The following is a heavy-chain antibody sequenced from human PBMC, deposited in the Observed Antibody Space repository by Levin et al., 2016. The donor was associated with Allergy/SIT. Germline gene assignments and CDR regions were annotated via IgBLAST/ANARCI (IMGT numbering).Heavy chain of an antibody. CDR3: ARGPDYYDSSDNYYGLDV. Sequence: ASVKVSCKASGYSFTGYYMNWVRQAPGQGLEWMGWINSNSAGTNYAQKFQGRVSMTRDTSISTVYMELTRLRSDDTAVYFCARGPDYYDSSDNYYGLDVWGQGTTVTVSS. V-gene: IGHV1-2*02. CDR1: GYSFTGYY. CDR2: INSNSAGT. J-gene: IGHJ6*02. D-gene: IGHD3-22*01.